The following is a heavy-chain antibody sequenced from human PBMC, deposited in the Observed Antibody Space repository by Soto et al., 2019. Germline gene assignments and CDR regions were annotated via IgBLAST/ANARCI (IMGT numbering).Heavy chain of an antibody. D-gene: IGHD2-2*01. J-gene: IGHJ4*02. CDR3: ARGKGRVVPAACDY. CDR2: IYYSGST. Sequence: PSETLSLTCTVSGGSISSGGYYWSWIRQHPGKGLEWIGYIYYSGSTYYNPSLKSRVTISVDTSKNQFSLKLSSVTAADTAMYYCARGKGRVVPAACDYWGQGTLVTVSS. V-gene: IGHV4-31*03. CDR1: GGSISSGGYY.